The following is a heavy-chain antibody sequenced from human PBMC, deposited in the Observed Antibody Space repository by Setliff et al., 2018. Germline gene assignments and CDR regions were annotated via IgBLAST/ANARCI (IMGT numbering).Heavy chain of an antibody. CDR1: GGSISSSYY. V-gene: IGHV4-4*07. CDR3: ARDQWVRSPPLSFSYGMDV. J-gene: IGHJ6*02. Sequence: PSETLSLTCSVSGGSISSSYYWSWIRQPAGKGLEWIGRVYTNGGTDYNPSLRSRASISLDTSKNRLSLKLTSVTATDTAVYYCARDQWVRSPPLSFSYGMDVWGLGTTVTVSS. D-gene: IGHD2-8*01. CDR2: VYTNGGT.